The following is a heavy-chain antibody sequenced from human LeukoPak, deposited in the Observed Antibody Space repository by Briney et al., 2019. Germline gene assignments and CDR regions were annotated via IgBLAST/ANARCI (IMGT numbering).Heavy chain of an antibody. CDR2: INHSGST. Sequence: PSETLSLTCAVYGGSFSGYYWSWIRQPPGKGVEGSGEINHSGSTNYKPSLKRRVTMSVDTSKNQFSLKLSSVTAADTAVYYCARLPHYYDSSGYYHFDYWGQGTLVTVSS. CDR1: GGSFSGYY. V-gene: IGHV4-34*01. CDR3: ARLPHYYDSSGYYHFDY. D-gene: IGHD3-22*01. J-gene: IGHJ4*02.